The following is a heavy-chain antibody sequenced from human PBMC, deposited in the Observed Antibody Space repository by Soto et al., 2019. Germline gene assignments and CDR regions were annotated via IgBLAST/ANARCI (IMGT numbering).Heavy chain of an antibody. J-gene: IGHJ6*02. CDR1: GFTFSSYA. CDR3: AKDMWFGESDYYYYGMDV. D-gene: IGHD3-10*01. V-gene: IGHV3-23*01. Sequence: HPGGSLRLSCAASGFTFSSYAMSWVRQAPGKGLEWVSAISGSGGSTYYADSVKGRFTISRDNPKNTLYLQMNSLRAEDTAVYYCAKDMWFGESDYYYYGMDVWGQGTTVPVSS. CDR2: ISGSGGST.